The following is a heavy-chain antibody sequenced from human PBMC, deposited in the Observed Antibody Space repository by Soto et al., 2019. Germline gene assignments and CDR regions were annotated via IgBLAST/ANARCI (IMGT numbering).Heavy chain of an antibody. J-gene: IGHJ6*02. Sequence: GGSLSLSCAPSGFSFDDYSMHWVRQASGIGLEWVSLISWDGGSTYYADSVKGRFTISRDNSKNSLYLQMNSLRTEDTVLYYCAKDHKYYYDSSGYYAGYYGMDVWGQGT. CDR2: ISWDGGST. CDR3: AKDHKYYYDSSGYYAGYYGMDV. CDR1: GFSFDDYS. V-gene: IGHV3-43*01. D-gene: IGHD3-22*01.